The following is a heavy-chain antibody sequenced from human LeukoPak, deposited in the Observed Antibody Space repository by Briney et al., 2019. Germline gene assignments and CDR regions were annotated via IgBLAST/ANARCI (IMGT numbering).Heavy chain of an antibody. CDR2: INPSGGST. V-gene: IGHV1-46*01. J-gene: IGHJ3*02. CDR1: GYTFTSYY. Sequence: GALVKVSCKASGYTFTSYYMHWVRQAPGQGLEWMGIINPSGGSTSYAQKFQGRVTMTRDMSTSTVYMELSSLRSEDTAVYYCARVGYYDSSGRDAFDIWGQGTMVTVSS. CDR3: ARVGYYDSSGRDAFDI. D-gene: IGHD3-22*01.